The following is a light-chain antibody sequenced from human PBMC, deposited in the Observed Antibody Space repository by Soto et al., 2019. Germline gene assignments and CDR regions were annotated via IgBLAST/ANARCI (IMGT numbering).Light chain of an antibody. J-gene: IGLJ2*01. CDR2: EVR. V-gene: IGLV2-8*01. Sequence: QSVLTQPPSASGSPGQSVTISCTGTSSDIGSYNFVSWYQQHPGKAPKVMLYEVRKRPSGVPDRFSGYKSGNTASLTVSGLQADDEADYYCTSYAGGNILVFGGGTKLTVL. CDR1: SSDIGSYNF. CDR3: TSYAGGNILV.